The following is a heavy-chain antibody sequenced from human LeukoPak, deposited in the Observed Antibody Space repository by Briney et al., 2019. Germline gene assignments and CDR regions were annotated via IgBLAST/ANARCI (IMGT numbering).Heavy chain of an antibody. V-gene: IGHV4-34*01. D-gene: IGHD7-27*01. J-gene: IGHJ6*03. CDR3: ARLGGSYYYYMDV. CDR1: GGSFSGYY. Sequence: SETLSLTCAVYGGSFSGYYWSWIRQPPGKGLEWIGEINHSGSTNYNPSLKSRVTISVDTSKNQFSLKLSSVTAADTAVYYCARLGGSYYYYMDVWGKGTTVTVSS. CDR2: INHSGST.